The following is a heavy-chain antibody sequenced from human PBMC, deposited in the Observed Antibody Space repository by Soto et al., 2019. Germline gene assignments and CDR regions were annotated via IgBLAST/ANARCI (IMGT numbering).Heavy chain of an antibody. CDR2: ISTYNGNT. V-gene: IGHV1-18*01. J-gene: IGHJ4*02. Sequence: QVQLVQSGAEVKEPGASVKVSCKASGYTFNTYGVSWVRQAPGQGLEWMGWISTYNGNTNYAQKLQGRVTVTTDTSTSTAYMELRSLRSDDTAVYYCARDRGSYCSGGSCYVNLDFDYWGQGTLVTVSS. D-gene: IGHD2-15*01. CDR3: ARDRGSYCSGGSCYVNLDFDY. CDR1: GYTFNTYG.